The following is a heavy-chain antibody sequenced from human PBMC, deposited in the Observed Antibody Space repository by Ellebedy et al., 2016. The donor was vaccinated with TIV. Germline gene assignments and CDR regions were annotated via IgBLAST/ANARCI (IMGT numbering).Heavy chain of an antibody. D-gene: IGHD3-22*01. CDR3: ARRSSSGYYHYFDY. V-gene: IGHV4-39*07. Sequence: MPSETLSLTCTVSGGSISSGGYYWSWIRQPPGKGLEWIGSIYYSGSTYYNPSLKSRVTISVDRSKNQFSLKLSSVTAADTAVYYCARRSSSGYYHYFDYWGQGTLVTVSS. J-gene: IGHJ4*02. CDR2: IYYSGST. CDR1: GGSISSGGYY.